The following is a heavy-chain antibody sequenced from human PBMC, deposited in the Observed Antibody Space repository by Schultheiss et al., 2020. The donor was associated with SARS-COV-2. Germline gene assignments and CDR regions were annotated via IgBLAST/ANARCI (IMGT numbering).Heavy chain of an antibody. Sequence: GESLKISCAASGFTFSSYSMNWVRQAPGKGLEWVSSISSSSSYIYYADSVKGRFTISRDNAKNTLYLQMNSLRAEDTAVYYCARVGSTSQYSYYYYGLDVWGQGTTVTVSS. CDR1: GFTFSSYS. J-gene: IGHJ6*02. D-gene: IGHD6-6*01. V-gene: IGHV3-21*04. CDR3: ARVGSTSQYSYYYYGLDV. CDR2: ISSSSSYI.